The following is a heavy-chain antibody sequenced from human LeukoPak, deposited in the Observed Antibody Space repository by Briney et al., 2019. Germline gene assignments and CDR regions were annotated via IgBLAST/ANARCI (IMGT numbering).Heavy chain of an antibody. Sequence: GASVKVSCKASGYTFTSYYMHWVRQAPGQGLEWMGIINPSGGSTSYAQKFQGRVTMTRDTSTSTVYMELSSLRSEDTAVYYCARDSFSRSSSSTSCYNHWGQGTLVTVSS. V-gene: IGHV1-46*01. CDR1: GYTFTSYY. D-gene: IGHD2-2*01. J-gene: IGHJ5*02. CDR3: ARDSFSRSSSSTSCYNH. CDR2: INPSGGST.